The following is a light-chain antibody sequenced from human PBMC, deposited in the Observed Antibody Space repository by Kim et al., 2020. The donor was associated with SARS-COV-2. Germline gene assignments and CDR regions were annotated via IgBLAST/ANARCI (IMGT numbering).Light chain of an antibody. V-gene: IGKV1-5*03. J-gene: IGKJ1*01. Sequence: DIQMTQSPSTLSASVGDRVTITCRASQSISNCLAWYQQKPGKAPKLLIYKASSLERGVPSRFSGSGSGTEFTLTVSSLQPDDVATYYCQQYNSYPWTFGQGTKVDIK. CDR2: KAS. CDR3: QQYNSYPWT. CDR1: QSISNC.